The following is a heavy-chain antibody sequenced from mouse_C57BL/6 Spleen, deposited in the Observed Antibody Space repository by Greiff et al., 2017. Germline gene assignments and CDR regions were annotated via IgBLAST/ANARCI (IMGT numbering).Heavy chain of an antibody. Sequence: EVKLIESEGGLVQPGSSMKLSCTASGFTFSDYYMAWVRQVPEKGLEWVANINYDGSSTYYLDSLKSRFIISRDNATNILYLQMSSLKSEDAATYYCARERSYYFDYWGQGTTLTVSS. CDR2: INYDGSST. D-gene: IGHD1-1*01. V-gene: IGHV5-16*01. CDR3: ARERSYYFDY. J-gene: IGHJ2*01. CDR1: GFTFSDYY.